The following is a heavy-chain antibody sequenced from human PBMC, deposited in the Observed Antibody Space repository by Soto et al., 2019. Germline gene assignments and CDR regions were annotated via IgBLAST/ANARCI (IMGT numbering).Heavy chain of an antibody. J-gene: IGHJ3*02. CDR3: VRTGYSSGWYKAAFDI. CDR2: INHSGST. D-gene: IGHD6-19*01. V-gene: IGHV4-34*01. CDR1: GGSFSGYY. Sequence: PSETLSLTCAVYGGSFSGYYWSWIRQPPGKGLEWIGEINHSGSTNYNPSLKSRVTISVDTSRNQFSLKLSSVTAADTAVYFCVRTGYSSGWYKAAFDIWGQGTMVTVSS.